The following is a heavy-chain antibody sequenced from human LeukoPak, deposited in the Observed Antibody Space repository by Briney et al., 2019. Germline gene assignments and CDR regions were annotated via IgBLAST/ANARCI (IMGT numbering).Heavy chain of an antibody. CDR2: ISSSGSTV. J-gene: IGHJ6*02. D-gene: IGHD5/OR15-5a*01. CDR1: GFTFSDYY. V-gene: IGHV3-11*01. Sequence: GGSLRLSCAASGFTFSDYYMSWIRQAPGEGLEWVSYISSSGSTVYYADSVKGRFTISRDNAKNSLYLQMNSLRAEDTAVYYCARFSPLSNYYYYGMDVWGQGTTVTVSS. CDR3: ARFSPLSNYYYYGMDV.